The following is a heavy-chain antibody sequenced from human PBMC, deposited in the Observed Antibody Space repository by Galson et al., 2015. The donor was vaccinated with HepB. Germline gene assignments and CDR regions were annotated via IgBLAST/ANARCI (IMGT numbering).Heavy chain of an antibody. J-gene: IGHJ3*02. Sequence: ETLSLTCAVYGGSFSGYYWSWIRQPPGKGLEWIGEINHSGSTNYNPSLKSRVTISVDTSKNQFSLKLSSVTAADTAVYYCARWIYWGSYRDAFDIWGQGTMVTVSS. D-gene: IGHD3-16*02. CDR1: GGSFSGYY. CDR2: INHSGST. V-gene: IGHV4-34*01. CDR3: ARWIYWGSYRDAFDI.